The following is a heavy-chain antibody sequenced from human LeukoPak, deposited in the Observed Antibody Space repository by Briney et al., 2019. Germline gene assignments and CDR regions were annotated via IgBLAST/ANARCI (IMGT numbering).Heavy chain of an antibody. J-gene: IGHJ6*02. D-gene: IGHD6-6*01. CDR2: ISSGSNYI. Sequence: GGSLRLSCAASGFTFSSYSMVWVRQAPGKGLEWVSSISSGSNYIYYADSVKGRFTISRDNARTSLYLQMNSLRAEDTAVYYCARDKAQDSVYYGMDVWGQGTTVTVSS. V-gene: IGHV3-21*06. CDR1: GFTFSSYS. CDR3: ARDKAQDSVYYGMDV.